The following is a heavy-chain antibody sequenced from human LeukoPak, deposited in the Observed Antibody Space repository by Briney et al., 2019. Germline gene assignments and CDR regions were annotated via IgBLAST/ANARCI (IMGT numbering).Heavy chain of an antibody. Sequence: GGSLRLSCAASGFTFSSYAMSWVRQAPGKGLEWVSAISGSGGSTYYADSVKGRFTISRDNSKNTLYLQMNSLRAEDTAEYYCAKGGKSITMVRGVIEDWGQGTLVTVSS. CDR3: AKGGKSITMVRGVIED. V-gene: IGHV3-23*01. D-gene: IGHD3-10*01. J-gene: IGHJ4*02. CDR1: GFTFSSYA. CDR2: ISGSGGST.